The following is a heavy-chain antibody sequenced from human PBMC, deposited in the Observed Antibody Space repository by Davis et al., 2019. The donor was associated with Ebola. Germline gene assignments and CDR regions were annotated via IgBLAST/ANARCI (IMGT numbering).Heavy chain of an antibody. Sequence: QTPSLTRDISGDSVSINSAGWNSIRHSPSRGLEWPGRTYYSSKWYTDYAVSVKSRITINPDTSKNQFSLQLSSVTPEDTAVYYCARGWLRTGFDYWGQGTLVIVSS. V-gene: IGHV6-1*01. J-gene: IGHJ4*02. CDR1: GDSVSINSAG. CDR2: TYYSSKWYT. D-gene: IGHD5-12*01. CDR3: ARGWLRTGFDY.